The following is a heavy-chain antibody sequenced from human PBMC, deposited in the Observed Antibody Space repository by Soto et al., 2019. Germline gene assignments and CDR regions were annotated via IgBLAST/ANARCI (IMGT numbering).Heavy chain of an antibody. Sequence: GGSLRLSCAASGFTFSSYNMNWVRQAPGKGLEWVSYISSSGSTIYYADSVKGRFTISRDNAKNSLYLQMNSLRAEDTAVYYCARVAYYYDSSGYFYWGQGTLVNVSS. V-gene: IGHV3-48*01. J-gene: IGHJ4*02. CDR1: GFTFSSYN. CDR3: ARVAYYYDSSGYFY. D-gene: IGHD3-22*01. CDR2: ISSSGSTI.